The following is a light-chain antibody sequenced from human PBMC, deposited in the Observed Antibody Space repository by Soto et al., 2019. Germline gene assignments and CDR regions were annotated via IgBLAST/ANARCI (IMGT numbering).Light chain of an antibody. J-gene: IGKJ1*01. CDR2: WAS. CDR1: QSLLYNSNNKNY. V-gene: IGKV4-1*01. Sequence: DIVMTQSPDSLAVSLGERATINCKSSQSLLYNSNNKNYLAWFQQKSGQPPKLLIYWASTRESGVPDRFSGSGSGTDFTLCVSSLQDEDVAVYYCQQYYDGPWTFGQGTRVEIK. CDR3: QQYYDGPWT.